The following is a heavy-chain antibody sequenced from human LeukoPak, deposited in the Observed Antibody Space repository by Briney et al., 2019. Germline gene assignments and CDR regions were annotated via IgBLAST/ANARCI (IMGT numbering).Heavy chain of an antibody. D-gene: IGHD1-7*01. V-gene: IGHV1-2*02. CDR3: ARENYGTTPDY. J-gene: IGHJ4*02. CDR1: GYTFTSYY. Sequence: ASVKVSCKASGYTFTSYYMHWVRQAPGQGLEWMGWINPNSGGTNYAQKFQGRVTLTRDTSISTAYMELSRLRSDDTAVYYCARENYGTTPDYWGQGTLVTVSS. CDR2: INPNSGGT.